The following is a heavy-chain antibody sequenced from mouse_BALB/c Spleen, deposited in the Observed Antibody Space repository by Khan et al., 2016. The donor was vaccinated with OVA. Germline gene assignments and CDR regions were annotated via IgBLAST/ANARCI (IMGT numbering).Heavy chain of an antibody. V-gene: IGHV5-6*01. CDR2: ISSDGDYT. D-gene: IGHD1-1*01. J-gene: IGHJ3*01. CDR1: GFTFSPYS. CDR3: ATYLAGSFAY. Sequence: EVELVGSGGDLVKSGGYQKLSCASSGFTFSPYSMSWVRQTPDKRLEWVATISSDGDYTYYPDSVQGRFNISRYNAKNTLYLQMSSLKSEDTAIYYFATYLAGSFAYWGHWTLGTFAA.